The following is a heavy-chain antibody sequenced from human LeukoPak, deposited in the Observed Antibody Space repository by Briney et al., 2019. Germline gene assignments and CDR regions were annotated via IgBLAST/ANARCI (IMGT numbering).Heavy chain of an antibody. Sequence: QPGGSLRLSCAASGFTFSSYWMSWVRQAPGKGLEWVANIKQDGSEKYYVDSVKGRFTISRDNSKNTLYLQMSSLRAEDTALYYCARAAAETGAFRDNWFDPWGQGTLVTVSS. CDR2: IKQDGSEK. CDR3: ARAAAETGAFRDNWFDP. J-gene: IGHJ5*02. CDR1: GFTFSSYW. V-gene: IGHV3-7*01. D-gene: IGHD6-13*01.